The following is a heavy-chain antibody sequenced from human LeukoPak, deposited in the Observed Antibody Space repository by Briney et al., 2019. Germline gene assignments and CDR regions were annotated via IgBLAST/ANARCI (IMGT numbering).Heavy chain of an antibody. Sequence: GGSLRLSYAASGFTFSNYAMSWVRQAPGKGLEWVAFIRYDSSNKYYRDSVKGRFTISRDNSKNTLYLQMNSLRVEDTAVYFCAKDKDPWKSTAISDFDYWGQGSLVTVSS. CDR2: IRYDSSNK. CDR1: GFTFSNYA. D-gene: IGHD1-1*01. V-gene: IGHV3-30*02. CDR3: AKDKDPWKSTAISDFDY. J-gene: IGHJ4*02.